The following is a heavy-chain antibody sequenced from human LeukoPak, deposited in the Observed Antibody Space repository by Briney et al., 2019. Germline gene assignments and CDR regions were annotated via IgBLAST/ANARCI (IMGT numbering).Heavy chain of an antibody. CDR1: GGSFSGHY. CDR2: INHSGST. D-gene: IGHD2-2*01. CDR3: ARAKIAGEDIVVVPAANFDY. Sequence: PSETLSLTCAVYGGSFSGHYWSWIRQPPGKGLEWIEEINHSGSTNYNPSLKSRVTISVDTSKNQFSPKLSSVTAADTAVYYCARAKIAGEDIVVVPAANFDYWGQGTLVTVSS. V-gene: IGHV4-34*01. J-gene: IGHJ4*02.